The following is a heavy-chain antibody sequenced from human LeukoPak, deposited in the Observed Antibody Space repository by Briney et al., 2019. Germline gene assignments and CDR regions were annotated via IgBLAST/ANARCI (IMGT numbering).Heavy chain of an antibody. CDR1: GGSFSGYY. Sequence: PSETLSLTCAVYGGSFSGYYWSWIRQPPGKGLEWIGEINHSGCTNYNPSLKSRVTISVDTSKNQFSPKLSSVTAADTAVYYCARGLGYCSGGSCYFTGNFDYWGQGTLVTVSS. J-gene: IGHJ4*02. CDR2: INHSGCT. CDR3: ARGLGYCSGGSCYFTGNFDY. V-gene: IGHV4-34*01. D-gene: IGHD2-15*01.